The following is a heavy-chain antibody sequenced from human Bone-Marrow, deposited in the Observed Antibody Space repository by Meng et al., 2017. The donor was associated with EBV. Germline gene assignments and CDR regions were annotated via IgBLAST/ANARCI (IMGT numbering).Heavy chain of an antibody. CDR3: ARHLKNDYFDY. Sequence: HPGQSGAELNKPGASGTVSSKSSRYTFSGYYMHWVRQAPGQGLEWMGRINPNSGGTNYAQKFQGRVTMSRDTSISTAYMELSRLRSDDTALYDCARHLKNDYFDYWGQGTLVTVSS. D-gene: IGHD1-1*01. J-gene: IGHJ4*02. CDR2: INPNSGGT. V-gene: IGHV1-2*06. CDR1: RYTFSGYY.